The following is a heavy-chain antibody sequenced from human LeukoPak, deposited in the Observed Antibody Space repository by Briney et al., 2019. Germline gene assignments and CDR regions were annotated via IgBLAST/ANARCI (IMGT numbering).Heavy chain of an antibody. CDR3: ARDGAYVWGSYPNYYGMDV. V-gene: IGHV3-23*01. D-gene: IGHD3-16*02. J-gene: IGHJ6*02. CDR2: ISGSGGST. CDR1: GFTFSSYA. Sequence: GGSLRLSCAASGFTFSSYAMSWVRQAPGKGLEWVSAISGSGGSTYYADSVKGRFTISRDNAKNSQYLQMNSLRSDDTAVYYCARDGAYVWGSYPNYYGMDVWGQGTTVTVSS.